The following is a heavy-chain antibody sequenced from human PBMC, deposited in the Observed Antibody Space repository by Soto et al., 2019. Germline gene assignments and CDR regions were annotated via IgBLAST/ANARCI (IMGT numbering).Heavy chain of an antibody. J-gene: IGHJ4*02. CDR2: IYHIGST. CDR3: AKYSSSSRTFDY. Sequence: TLSLTGAVSVGSISSGGYSWSWILQPPGKGLEWIGYIYHIGSTYYNPSLKSRVTISVDRSKNQFPLKLSSVTAAGTAVYYCAKYSSSSRTFDYWGQGTLVTVSS. CDR1: VGSISSGGYS. D-gene: IGHD6-6*01. V-gene: IGHV4-30-2*01.